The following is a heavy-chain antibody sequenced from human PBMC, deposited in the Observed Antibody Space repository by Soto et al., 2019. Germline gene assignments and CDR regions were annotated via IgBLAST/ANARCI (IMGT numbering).Heavy chain of an antibody. Sequence: EVQLLESGGGLVQPGGSLRLSCAASGFTFSSYAMRWVRQAPGKGLEWVSAVSGSGGSTYYADSVKGRFTISRDDSKNTLYLQMNSLRAEDTAVYYCARRGPGTYFDYWGQGTLVTVSS. J-gene: IGHJ4*02. CDR1: GFTFSSYA. D-gene: IGHD6-13*01. CDR2: VSGSGGST. CDR3: ARRGPGTYFDY. V-gene: IGHV3-23*01.